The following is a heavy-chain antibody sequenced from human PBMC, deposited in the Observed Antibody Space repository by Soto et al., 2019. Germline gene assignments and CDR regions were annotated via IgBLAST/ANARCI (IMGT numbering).Heavy chain of an antibody. CDR3: ARGGRFAVADTDY. Sequence: QVQLVQSGVEVKKPGASVRVSCKASGYTFTNYGITWVRQAPGQGLEWLGWISGYNDNTNYAQKFQGRVTMTTDTYTSTAYMDLTSLRYDDTAVYYCARGGRFAVADTDYWGQGTLLTVSS. CDR2: ISGYNDNT. V-gene: IGHV1-18*01. J-gene: IGHJ4*02. D-gene: IGHD3-3*01. CDR1: GYTFTNYG.